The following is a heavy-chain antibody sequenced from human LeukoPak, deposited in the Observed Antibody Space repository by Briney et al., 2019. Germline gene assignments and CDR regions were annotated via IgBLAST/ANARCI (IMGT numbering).Heavy chain of an antibody. CDR3: AKDQGGYSYGHQYYFDY. J-gene: IGHJ4*02. V-gene: IGHV3-23*01. Sequence: GGSLRLSCAASGFTFSSYAMSWVRQAPGKGLEWVSAISGSGGSTYYADSVKGRFTISRDNSKNTLYLQMNSPRAEDTAVYYCAKDQGGYSYGHQYYFDYWGQGTLVTVSS. CDR2: ISGSGGST. CDR1: GFTFSSYA. D-gene: IGHD5-18*01.